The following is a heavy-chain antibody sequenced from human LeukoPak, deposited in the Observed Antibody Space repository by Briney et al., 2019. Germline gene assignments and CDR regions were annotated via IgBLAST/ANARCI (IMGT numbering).Heavy chain of an antibody. CDR2: MYYSGGT. Sequence: SETLSLTCTVSGGSSRGYYWSWIRQPPGKGLEWIGCMYYSGGTNYNPSPQSRVTISVDTSKNQFSLNLSSVTAADAAVYYCARDPSATAGFFDSWGQGTLVTVSS. CDR1: GGSSRGYY. D-gene: IGHD6-13*01. CDR3: ARDPSATAGFFDS. V-gene: IGHV4-59*01. J-gene: IGHJ4*02.